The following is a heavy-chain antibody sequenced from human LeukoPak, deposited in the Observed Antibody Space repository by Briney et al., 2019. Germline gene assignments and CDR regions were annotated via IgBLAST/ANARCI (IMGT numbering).Heavy chain of an antibody. J-gene: IGHJ4*02. CDR2: ISTNGDNT. V-gene: IGHV3-64*01. CDR1: GFTFSYYA. CDR3: ARGPPGGIFSIDY. Sequence: GGPLRLSCAASGFTFSYYAMHWVRQAPGKGLEYVSAISTNGDNTYYANSVKGRFTISRDNSKNTLYLQMGSLGAEDMAVYYCARGPPGGIFSIDYWGQGTLVTVSS. D-gene: IGHD1-26*01.